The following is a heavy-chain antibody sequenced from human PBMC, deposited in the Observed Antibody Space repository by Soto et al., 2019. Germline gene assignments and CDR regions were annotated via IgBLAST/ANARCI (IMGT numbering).Heavy chain of an antibody. V-gene: IGHV4-59*08. CDR1: GGSISSYY. CDR3: VRQYDSLTGYYIDV. Sequence: SETLSLTCTVSGGSISSYYWSWIRQPPGKGLEWIGYIYYSGSTNYNPSLKSRVTISVDTSKNQFSLNLSSVTAADTAVYYCVRQYDSLTGYYIDVRAKRTTVTGSS. D-gene: IGHD3-9*01. CDR2: IYYSGST. J-gene: IGHJ6*03.